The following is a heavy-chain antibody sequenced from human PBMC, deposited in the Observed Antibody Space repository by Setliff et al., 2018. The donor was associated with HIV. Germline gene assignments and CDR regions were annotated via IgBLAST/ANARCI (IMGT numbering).Heavy chain of an antibody. V-gene: IGHV4-39*07. Sequence: SETLSLTCSVSGGSISSSNYYWGWLRQPPGKGLEWIGSVHSYGSVYYNPSLKSRVTISLDTSKNQFSLKVGSVTAADTAVYYCARLGYSGSLVGAFDIWGQGTMVTVSS. J-gene: IGHJ3*02. CDR3: ARLGYSGSLVGAFDI. CDR1: GGSISSSNYY. D-gene: IGHD1-26*01. CDR2: VHSYGSV.